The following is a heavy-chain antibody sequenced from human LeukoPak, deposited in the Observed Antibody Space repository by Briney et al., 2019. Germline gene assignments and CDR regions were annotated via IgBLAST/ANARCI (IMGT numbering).Heavy chain of an antibody. V-gene: IGHV3-11*04. J-gene: IGHJ4*02. Sequence: GGSLRLSCAASGFTLSDYYMSWIRQAPGKGLEWVSYISSSGSTIFYADSVKGRFTASRDNAKNSLYSQMNSLRAEDTAVYYCARVKAFGSARLDYWGQGTLVTVSS. CDR1: GFTLSDYY. D-gene: IGHD6-6*01. CDR3: ARVKAFGSARLDY. CDR2: ISSSGSTI.